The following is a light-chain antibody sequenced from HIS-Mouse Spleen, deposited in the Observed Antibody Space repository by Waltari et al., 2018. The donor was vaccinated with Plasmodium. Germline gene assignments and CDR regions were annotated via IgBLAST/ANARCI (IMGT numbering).Light chain of an antibody. CDR2: GAS. J-gene: IGKJ2*01. CDR3: QQYGSSPYT. Sequence: EIVLTQSPGTLSSSPGARAPLTCRASQSVSSSYLAGYQQKPGQAPRLLIYGASSRATGIPDRFSGSGSGTDFTLTISRLEPEDFAVYYCQQYGSSPYTFGQGTKLEIK. CDR1: QSVSSSY. V-gene: IGKV3-20*01.